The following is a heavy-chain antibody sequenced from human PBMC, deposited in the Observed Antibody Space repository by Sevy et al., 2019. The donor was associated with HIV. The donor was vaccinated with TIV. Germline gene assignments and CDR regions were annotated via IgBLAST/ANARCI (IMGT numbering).Heavy chain of an antibody. J-gene: IGHJ4*02. D-gene: IGHD3-22*01. Sequence: GGSLRLSCAASGFTFSSYGMHWVRQAPGKGLEWVAVIWYDGSNKYYADSVKGRFTISRANSKKTLYLQMNSLRAEDTAVYYCAMNYYDSSGSSFFFDYWGQGTLVTVSS. CDR2: IWYDGSNK. V-gene: IGHV3-33*01. CDR3: AMNYYDSSGSSFFFDY. CDR1: GFTFSSYG.